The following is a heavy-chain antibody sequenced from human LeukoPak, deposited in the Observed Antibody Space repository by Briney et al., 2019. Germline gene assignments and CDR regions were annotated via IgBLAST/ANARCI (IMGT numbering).Heavy chain of an antibody. Sequence: SVTLSLTCTGSGGSISSGNYHWAWMRQPPGKGPEWIGSMFYSGSTYYKPSLKSRVTISIDTSKNHFSLRVTSVTAADTAVYYCARHPTRRDVYDHLDYWGQGTLVTVSS. CDR2: MFYSGST. CDR1: GGSISSGNYH. CDR3: ARHPTRRDVYDHLDY. V-gene: IGHV4-39*01. J-gene: IGHJ4*02. D-gene: IGHD5/OR15-5a*01.